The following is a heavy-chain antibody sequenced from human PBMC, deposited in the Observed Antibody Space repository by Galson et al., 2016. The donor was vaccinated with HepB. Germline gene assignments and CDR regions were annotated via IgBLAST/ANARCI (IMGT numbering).Heavy chain of an antibody. CDR1: GYRFTNYW. CDR3: GKRSKHSAYDPPDF. D-gene: IGHD5-12*01. J-gene: IGHJ4*02. V-gene: IGHV5-10-1*01. CDR2: IDPSDSYS. Sequence: QSGAEVKKPGESLRISCRGSGYRFTNYWITWVRQMPGKGLEWMGRIDPSDSYSNYSPSFQGHVTISIEKSISTAYLQWSSLKASDTAIYFCGKRSKHSAYDPPDFWGQGTLVTVSS.